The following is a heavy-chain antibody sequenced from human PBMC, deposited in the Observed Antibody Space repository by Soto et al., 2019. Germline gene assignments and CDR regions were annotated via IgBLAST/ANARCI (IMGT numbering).Heavy chain of an antibody. Sequence: SETLSLTCTFSGGSISNYYWSWIRQPPGKGLEWIGYIYYSGSTNYNPSLKSRVTISVDTSKNQFSLKLSSVTAADTAVYYCARAGAATLSDYWGQGTLVTVSS. CDR2: IYYSGST. CDR1: GGSISNYY. V-gene: IGHV4-59*01. CDR3: ARAGAATLSDY. D-gene: IGHD2-15*01. J-gene: IGHJ4*02.